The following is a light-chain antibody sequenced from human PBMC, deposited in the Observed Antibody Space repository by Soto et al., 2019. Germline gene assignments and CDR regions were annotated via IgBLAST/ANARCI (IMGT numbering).Light chain of an antibody. CDR2: RAS. CDR1: QSISTY. V-gene: IGKV1-39*01. J-gene: IGKJ4*01. Sequence: DIQMTQSPSSLSASVGDRVTITCRASQSISTYLHWYQQKLGKAPKLLISRASTLQGGVPSRFSGSGSGTDFTLTISSLQPEDFATYYCQQGSFTLTFGGGTKVDIK. CDR3: QQGSFTLT.